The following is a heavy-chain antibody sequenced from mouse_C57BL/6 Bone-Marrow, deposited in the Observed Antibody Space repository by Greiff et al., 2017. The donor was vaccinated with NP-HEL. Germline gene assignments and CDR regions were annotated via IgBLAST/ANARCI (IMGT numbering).Heavy chain of an antibody. V-gene: IGHV1-15*01. D-gene: IGHD2-3*01. CDR2: IDPETGGT. CDR3: TRKGGGYYVWYFDV. J-gene: IGHJ1*03. Sequence: VQLKESGAELVRPGASVTLSCKASGYTFTDYEMHWVKQTPVHGLEWIGAIDPETGGTAYNQKFKGKAILTADKSSSTAYMELRSLTSEDSAVYYCTRKGGGYYVWYFDVWGTGTTVTVST. CDR1: GYTFTDYE.